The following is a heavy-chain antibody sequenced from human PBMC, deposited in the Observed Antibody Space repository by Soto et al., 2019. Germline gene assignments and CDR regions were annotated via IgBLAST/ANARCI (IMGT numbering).Heavy chain of an antibody. CDR2: IYHSGST. V-gene: IGHV4-31*03. Sequence: QVQLQESGPGLVKPSQTLSLTCTVSGDSISRGGYYWNWLRQHPRKGLEWIGYIYHSGSTIYNPSLKRRVTISVDTSKNRLSLELSNVTAADTAVYYCARDGAGAYSLGWFDPWGQGILVTVSS. CDR3: ARDGAGAYSLGWFDP. CDR1: GDSISRGGYY. D-gene: IGHD2-21*01. J-gene: IGHJ5*02.